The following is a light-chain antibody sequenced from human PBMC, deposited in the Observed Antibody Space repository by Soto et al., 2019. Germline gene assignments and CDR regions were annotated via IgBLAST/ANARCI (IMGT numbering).Light chain of an antibody. CDR1: SSDVGGYNY. CDR2: DVS. J-gene: IGLJ2*01. Sequence: QSALTQPASVSGSPGQSIAISCTGTSSDVGGYNYVSWYQQHPGRAPKLMIYDVSVRPSGVSDRFSGSKSGSTASLTISGLQAEDEADYYCNSYTSSITLVVFGGGTKLTVL. V-gene: IGLV2-14*03. CDR3: NSYTSSITLVV.